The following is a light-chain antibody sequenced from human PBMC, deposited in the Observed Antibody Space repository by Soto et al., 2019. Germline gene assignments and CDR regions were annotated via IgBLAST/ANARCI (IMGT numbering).Light chain of an antibody. CDR1: QSVSSNY. CDR3: QQYGRSPT. J-gene: IGKJ1*01. CDR2: DVS. Sequence: EIVLTQSPGTLSLSPGERATLSCRSSQSVSSNYLAWYQQKPDQAPRLVIYDVSGRATGIPDRFSGSGSGTDFTLTINRLEPEDFAVYYCQQYGRSPTFGQGTKVESK. V-gene: IGKV3-20*01.